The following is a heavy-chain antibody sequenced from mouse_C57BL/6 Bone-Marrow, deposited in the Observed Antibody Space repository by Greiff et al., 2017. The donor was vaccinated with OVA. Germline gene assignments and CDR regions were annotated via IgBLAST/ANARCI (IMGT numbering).Heavy chain of an antibody. V-gene: IGHV14-4*01. CDR3: MYYYGSRTPYFDV. J-gene: IGHJ1*03. CDR1: GFNIKDDY. Sequence: VQLKESGAELVRPGASVKLSCTASGFNIKDDYMHWVKQRPEQGLEWIGWIDPENGDTEYASKFQGKATITVDTSSNTAYLQLSSLTSEDTAVYYCMYYYGSRTPYFDVWGTGTTVTVSS. CDR2: IDPENGDT. D-gene: IGHD1-1*01.